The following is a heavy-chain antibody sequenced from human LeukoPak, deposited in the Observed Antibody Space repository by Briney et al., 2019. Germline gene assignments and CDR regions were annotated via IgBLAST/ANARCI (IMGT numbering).Heavy chain of an antibody. J-gene: IGHJ5*02. CDR2: IKSKTDGGTT. CDR3: TTGSLIDP. CDR1: GFTFINAW. Sequence: PGGSLRLPCTASGFTFINAWMSWVRQPPGKGLEWLGRIKSKTDGGTTDYSAPVKGRFTISRDDSKNTLYLQMNSLKTEDTAVYYCTTGSLIDPWGQGTLVTVSS. V-gene: IGHV3-15*01.